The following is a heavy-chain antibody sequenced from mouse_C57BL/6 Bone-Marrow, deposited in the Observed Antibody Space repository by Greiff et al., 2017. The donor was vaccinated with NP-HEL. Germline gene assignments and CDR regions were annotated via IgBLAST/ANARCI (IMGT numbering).Heavy chain of an antibody. D-gene: IGHD2-1*01. CDR2: FNPYNGDT. Sequence: VQLKQSGPELVKPGDSVKISCKASGYSFTGYFMNWVMQSHGKSLEWIGRFNPYNGDTFYNQKFKGKATLTVDKSSSTAHMELRSLTSEDSAVYYCAREEINYYGLDYWGQGTTLTVSS. CDR3: AREEINYYGLDY. J-gene: IGHJ2*01. V-gene: IGHV1-20*01. CDR1: GYSFTGYF.